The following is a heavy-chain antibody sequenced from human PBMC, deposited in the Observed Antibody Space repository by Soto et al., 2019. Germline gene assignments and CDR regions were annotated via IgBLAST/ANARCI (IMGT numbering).Heavy chain of an antibody. CDR2: IYYAGTT. D-gene: IGHD3-22*01. Sequence: SDALSLTGTLSGGSMSRYYWGWFRRPPGKGLEWIGYIYYAGTTSYNPSLKSRVSISLETSKNQFSLRLTSVTAADTAVYYCARLGGYYQAFDHWGRGTLVTVSS. V-gene: IGHV4-59*08. J-gene: IGHJ4*02. CDR1: GGSMSRYY. CDR3: ARLGGYYQAFDH.